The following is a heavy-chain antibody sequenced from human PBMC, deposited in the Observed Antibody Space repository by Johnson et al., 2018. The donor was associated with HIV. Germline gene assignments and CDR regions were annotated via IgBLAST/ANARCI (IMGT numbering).Heavy chain of an antibody. V-gene: IGHV3-9*01. J-gene: IGHJ3*02. D-gene: IGHD6-6*01. CDR3: AKGSSYSSFYDAFDI. CDR2: ISWNSGSI. Sequence: VQLVESGGGLVQPGRSLRLSCAASGFTFDDYAMHWVRQAPGKGLEWVSGISWNSGSIGYADSVKGRLTISRDNSTNTLYLQMSSLRAEDTALYYCAKGSSYSSFYDAFDIWGQGTMVTVSS. CDR1: GFTFDDYA.